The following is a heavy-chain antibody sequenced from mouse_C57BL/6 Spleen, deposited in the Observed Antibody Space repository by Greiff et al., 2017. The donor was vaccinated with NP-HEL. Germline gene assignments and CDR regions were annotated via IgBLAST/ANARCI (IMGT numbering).Heavy chain of an antibody. V-gene: IGHV1-15*01. D-gene: IGHD1-1*01. CDR2: IDPETGGT. J-gene: IGHJ1*03. CDR3: TRRTTDWYFDV. CDR1: GYTFTDYE. Sequence: QVQLQQSGAELVRPGASVTLSCKASGYTFTDYEMHWVKQTPVHGLEWIGAIDPETGGTAYNQKFKGKAILTADKSSSTAYMELRSLTSEDSAVYYCTRRTTDWYFDVWGTGTTVTVSS.